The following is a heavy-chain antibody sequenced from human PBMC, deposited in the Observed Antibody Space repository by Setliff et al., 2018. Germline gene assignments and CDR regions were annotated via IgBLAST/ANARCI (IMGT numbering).Heavy chain of an antibody. D-gene: IGHD6-6*01. CDR1: GYSISSGYY. CDR3: ARHVLGYSSSYNWFDP. V-gene: IGHV4-38-2*01. J-gene: IGHJ5*02. Sequence: SETLSLTCAVSGYSISSGYYWGWIRQPPGKGLEWIGSIYHSGSTYYNPSLKSRVTISVDTSKNQFSLKLSSVTAADTAVYYCARHVLGYSSSYNWFDPWGQGALVTRLL. CDR2: IYHSGST.